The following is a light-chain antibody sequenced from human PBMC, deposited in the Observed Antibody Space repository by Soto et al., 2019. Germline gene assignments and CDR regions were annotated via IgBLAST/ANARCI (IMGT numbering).Light chain of an antibody. CDR1: QSVSSSY. CDR2: DAS. V-gene: IGKV3-11*01. J-gene: IGKJ1*01. CDR3: QQRSNSWT. Sequence: ESVLTQSPGTVSLSPGKSAPLSCRASQSVSSSYLAWYQQKPGQAPRLLIYDASNRATGIPARFSGSGSGTDFTLTISSLEPEDFAVYYCQQRSNSWTFGQGTKVDIK.